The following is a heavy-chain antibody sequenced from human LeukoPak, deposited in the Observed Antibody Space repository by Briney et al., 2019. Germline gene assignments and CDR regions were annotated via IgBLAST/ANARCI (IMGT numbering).Heavy chain of an antibody. CDR2: IFPDDSDT. CDR1: GYNFTNYW. CDR3: ARNSAEFGVVIGADY. V-gene: IGHV5-51*01. Sequence: GESLKISCTASGYNFTNYWIGWVRQMPGKGLEWMGIIFPDDSDTRYSPSFEGQVTISADRSISTAYLQWSSLKASDTAMYYCARNSAEFGVVIGADYWGQGTLVTVSS. D-gene: IGHD3-3*01. J-gene: IGHJ4*02.